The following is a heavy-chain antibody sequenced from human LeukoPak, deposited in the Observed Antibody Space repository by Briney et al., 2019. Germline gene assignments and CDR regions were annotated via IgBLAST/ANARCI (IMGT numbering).Heavy chain of an antibody. D-gene: IGHD2-21*02. CDR3: AKDIEAGTAGFSSDY. V-gene: IGHV3-43*02. Sequence: GGSLRLSCAASGFSFAHYAMHWVRQAPGKGLEWVSLITANGDSTYYADSVKGRFTISRDNSKNSLSLQMNSLRTEDTALYYCAKDIEAGTAGFSSDYWGQGTLVAVSS. CDR2: ITANGDST. J-gene: IGHJ4*02. CDR1: GFSFAHYA.